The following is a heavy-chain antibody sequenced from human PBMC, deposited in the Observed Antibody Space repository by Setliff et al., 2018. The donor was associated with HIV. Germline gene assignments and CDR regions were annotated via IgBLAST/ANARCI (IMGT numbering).Heavy chain of an antibody. CDR3: ARDLGSAYSYAQGRFDP. J-gene: IGHJ5*02. D-gene: IGHD5-18*01. Sequence: SETLSLTCSVSGYSISRGYYWGWIRQPPGKGLEWIGSIHQSGSTYYNSSLKSRVTMSVDTSKNKFSLKLSSVTAADTAVYYCARDLGSAYSYAQGRFDPWGQGTLVT. V-gene: IGHV4-38-2*02. CDR2: IHQSGST. CDR1: GYSISRGYY.